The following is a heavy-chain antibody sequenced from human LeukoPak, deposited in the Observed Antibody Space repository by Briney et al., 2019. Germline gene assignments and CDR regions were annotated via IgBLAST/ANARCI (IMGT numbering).Heavy chain of an antibody. V-gene: IGHV4-38-2*01. D-gene: IGHD3-10*01. J-gene: IGHJ4*02. CDR1: GYSISSGYY. CDR2: IYHSGST. CDR3: ASGPYGSGSKIDY. Sequence: SETLSLTCAVSGYSISSGYYWGWIRQPPGKGVEYIGTIYHSGSTYYNPSLKSRVTISVDTSKNQFSLKLSSVTAADTAVYYCASGPYGSGSKIDYWGQGTLVTVSS.